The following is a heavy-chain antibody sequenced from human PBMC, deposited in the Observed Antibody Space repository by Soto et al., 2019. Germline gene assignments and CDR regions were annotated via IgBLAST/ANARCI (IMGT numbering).Heavy chain of an antibody. J-gene: IGHJ4*02. Sequence: GGSLRLSCAASGLTFSTYGMHWVRQAPGKGLEWVAVISYDGSDKNYADSVKGRFTISRDNSENTLYLQMNSLRVEDTAVYYCAKEHNGLYSRHYFDYWGQGTLVTVSS. CDR3: AKEHNGLYSRHYFDY. CDR1: GLTFSTYG. V-gene: IGHV3-30*18. D-gene: IGHD6-19*01. CDR2: ISYDGSDK.